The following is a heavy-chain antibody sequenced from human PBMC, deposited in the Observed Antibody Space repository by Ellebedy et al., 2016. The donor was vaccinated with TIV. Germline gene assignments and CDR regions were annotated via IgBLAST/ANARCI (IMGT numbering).Heavy chain of an antibody. J-gene: IGHJ4*02. D-gene: IGHD6-19*01. CDR1: GFSFSSYW. V-gene: IGHV3-7*01. CDR2: IKHDESEI. Sequence: GESLKISXAASGFSFSSYWMSWVRQAPGKGPEWVASIKHDESEIYSMDSVKGRFAISRDNAKNSLYLQMNTLRAEDTAVYYCTRARREYASGWDPFDYWGQGTLVTVSP. CDR3: TRARREYASGWDPFDY.